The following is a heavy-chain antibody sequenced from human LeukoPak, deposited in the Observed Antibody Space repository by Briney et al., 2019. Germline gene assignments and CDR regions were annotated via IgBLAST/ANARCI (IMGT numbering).Heavy chain of an antibody. CDR1: GFTLSSYA. CDR3: ARDRRYYGSGYYYGMDV. J-gene: IGHJ6*02. CDR2: ISGSGGST. Sequence: GGSLRLSCAASGFTLSSYAMSWVRQAPGKGLEWVSAISGSGGSTYYADSVKGRFTISRDNSKNTLYLQMNSLRAEDTAVYYCARDRRYYGSGYYYGMDVWGQGTTVTVSS. V-gene: IGHV3-23*01. D-gene: IGHD3-10*01.